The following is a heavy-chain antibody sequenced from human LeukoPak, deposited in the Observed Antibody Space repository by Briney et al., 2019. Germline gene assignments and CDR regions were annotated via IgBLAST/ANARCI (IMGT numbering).Heavy chain of an antibody. Sequence: SETLSLTCTVSGYSISSGYYWGWIRQPPGKGLEWIGSIYHSGSTYYNPSLKSRATISVDTSKNQFSLKLSSVTAADTAVYYCARWVVGATFFDYWGQGTLVTVSS. J-gene: IGHJ4*02. V-gene: IGHV4-38-2*02. D-gene: IGHD1-26*01. CDR1: GYSISSGYY. CDR3: ARWVVGATFFDY. CDR2: IYHSGST.